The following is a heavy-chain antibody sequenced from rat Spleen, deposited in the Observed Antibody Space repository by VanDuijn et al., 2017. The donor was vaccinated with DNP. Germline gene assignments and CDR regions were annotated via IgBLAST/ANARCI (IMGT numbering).Heavy chain of an antibody. Sequence: EVQLVESGGDLVQSGRSLKVSCAASGFTFSDYNMAWVRQAPKKGLEWVATITYDGSRTYFRDSVKGRFTISRDNAKSTLYLQMESLRSEDTATYYCTTFEGTNAWGQGTSVTVSS. D-gene: IGHD1-11*01. CDR1: GFTFSDYN. CDR2: ITYDGSRT. J-gene: IGHJ4*01. V-gene: IGHV5S10*01. CDR3: TTFEGTNA.